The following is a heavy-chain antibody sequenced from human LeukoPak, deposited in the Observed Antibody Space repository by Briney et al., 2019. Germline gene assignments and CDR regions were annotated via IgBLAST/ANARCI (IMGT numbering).Heavy chain of an antibody. CDR1: GFTFSSYA. CDR2: ISYDGSNK. V-gene: IGHV3-30*04. CDR3: AREMWDFWSGVRPYFDY. J-gene: IGHJ4*02. Sequence: QPGGCLRLSCAASGFTFSSYAMHWVRQAPGKGLEWVAVISYDGSNKYYADSVKGRFTISRDNSKNTLYLQMNSLRAEDTAVYYCAREMWDFWSGVRPYFDYWGQGTLVTVSS. D-gene: IGHD3-3*01.